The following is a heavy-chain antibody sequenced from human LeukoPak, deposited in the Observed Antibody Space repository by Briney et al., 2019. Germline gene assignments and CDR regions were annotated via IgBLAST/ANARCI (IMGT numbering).Heavy chain of an antibody. J-gene: IGHJ4*02. Sequence: SETLSLTCTVSGXSISSGGYYWSWIRQHPGKGLESIGYIYYSGSTYYNPSLKSRATISVDTSKNQFSLKLSSVTAADTAVYYCASIPVYSGSYQLDYWGQGTLVTVSS. CDR2: IYYSGST. V-gene: IGHV4-31*03. CDR1: GXSISSGGYY. CDR3: ASIPVYSGSYQLDY. D-gene: IGHD1-26*01.